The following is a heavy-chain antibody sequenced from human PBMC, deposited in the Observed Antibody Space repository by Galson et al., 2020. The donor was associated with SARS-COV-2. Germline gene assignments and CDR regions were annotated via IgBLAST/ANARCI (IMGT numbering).Heavy chain of an antibody. CDR3: ARAPRGDFYGGYPDF. Sequence: SETLSLTCTVSFDSITSSSYYWAWIRQPPGKGLEWIGSIYYTGSTYHSPSLKSRVTISIDTSKNQFSLKVTSMTAADTAVYYCARAPRGDFYGGYPDFWGQGTLVTVSP. V-gene: IGHV4-39*07. CDR1: FDSITSSSYY. CDR2: IYYTGST. J-gene: IGHJ4*02. D-gene: IGHD3-3*01.